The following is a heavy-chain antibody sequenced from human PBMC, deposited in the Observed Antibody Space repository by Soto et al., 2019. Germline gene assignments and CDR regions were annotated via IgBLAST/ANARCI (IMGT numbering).Heavy chain of an antibody. V-gene: IGHV4-59*01. Sequence: PSETLSLTCTVTGASFVNYYWSWVRQPPGKGLEWIAYIYYTGTTIYNPSLESRVTMSVDPSKTQFSMRLTSVTAADTAVYYCAIVNNRSSRDFDTWGLDDLLTVSS. D-gene: IGHD3-9*01. CDR2: IYYTGTT. J-gene: IGHJ1*01. CDR1: GASFVNYY. CDR3: AIVNNRSSRDFDT.